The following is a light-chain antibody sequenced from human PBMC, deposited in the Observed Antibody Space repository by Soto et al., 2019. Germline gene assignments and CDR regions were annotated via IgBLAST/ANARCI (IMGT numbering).Light chain of an antibody. J-gene: IGLJ2*01. CDR3: SPYTTRSTLV. CDR2: DVT. V-gene: IGLV2-14*01. Sequence: QSALTQPASVSGSPGQSITISCTGTSSDVGAYDFVSWYQHSPGKAPKLVTFDVTHRPPGISDRFSGSKSANTASLTISGLQAADEAFYYCSPYTTRSTLVFGGGTQLTGL. CDR1: SSDVGAYDF.